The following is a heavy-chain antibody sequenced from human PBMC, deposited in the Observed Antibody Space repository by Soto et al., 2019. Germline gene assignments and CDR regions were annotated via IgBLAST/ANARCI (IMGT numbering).Heavy chain of an antibody. V-gene: IGHV3-23*01. J-gene: IGHJ4*02. CDR3: AKDNVVGATTVYYFDS. Sequence: PXGSLIIYCAASGITCSNYSMSLVLQAPGKGLEWVSGISGSGGSTYYADSVKGRFTISRDNSKNTLYLQMNSLRAEDTAVYYCAKDNVVGATTVYYFDSWGQRTLVTVSS. D-gene: IGHD1-26*01. CDR1: GITCSNYS. CDR2: ISGSGGST.